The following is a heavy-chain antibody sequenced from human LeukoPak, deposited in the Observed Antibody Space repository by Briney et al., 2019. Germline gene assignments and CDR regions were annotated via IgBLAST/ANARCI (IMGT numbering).Heavy chain of an antibody. J-gene: IGHJ4*02. CDR2: ISWNSVSI. V-gene: IGHV3-9*01. CDR1: GFTFDDYA. Sequence: GGSLRLSCAASGFTFDDYAMHWVRQAPGKGLEWVSGISWNSVSIGYADSVKGRFTISRDNAKNSLYLQMNSLRAEGTALYYCAKLADGGNSVGFDYWGQGTLVTVSS. D-gene: IGHD4-23*01. CDR3: AKLADGGNSVGFDY.